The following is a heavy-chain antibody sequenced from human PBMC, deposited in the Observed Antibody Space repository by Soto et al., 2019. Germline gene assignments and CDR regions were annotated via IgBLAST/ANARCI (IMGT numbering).Heavy chain of an antibody. Sequence: QVQLVESGGGVVQPGRSLRLSCAASGFTFSSYGMHWVRQAPGKGLEWVAVISYDGGNKYYADSVKGRFTISRDNSKNTLYLQMNRLRAEDTAVYYCARAELTGSGFDPWGQGTLVTVSS. CDR3: ARAELTGSGFDP. D-gene: IGHD3-10*01. J-gene: IGHJ5*02. CDR1: GFTFSSYG. CDR2: ISYDGGNK. V-gene: IGHV3-30*03.